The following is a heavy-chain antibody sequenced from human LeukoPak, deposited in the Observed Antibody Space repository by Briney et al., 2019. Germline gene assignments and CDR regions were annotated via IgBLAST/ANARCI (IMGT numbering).Heavy chain of an antibody. Sequence: EASVKVSCTASGYSFTAFYIHWVRQAPGQGLEWMGWIHPRSGDTRYAQKFQGRVTMARDTSISTVYMDLSSLGSDDTAVYYCARDGEYGTGSYYRGSFDYWGQGTLVTVSS. D-gene: IGHD3-10*01. CDR3: ARDGEYGTGSYYRGSFDY. CDR2: IHPRSGDT. V-gene: IGHV1-2*02. CDR1: GYSFTAFY. J-gene: IGHJ4*02.